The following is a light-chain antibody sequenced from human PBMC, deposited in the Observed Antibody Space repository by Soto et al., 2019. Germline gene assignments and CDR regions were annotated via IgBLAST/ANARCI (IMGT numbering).Light chain of an antibody. J-gene: IGKJ3*01. CDR2: GAS. V-gene: IGKV1-9*01. CDR1: QGIINY. CDR3: PQLVMYPST. Sequence: IQLTHSPSSLSASVGDRVGITCRASQGIINYLAWYQQKPGKAPKLLIYGASTLQSGVPSRFGGSGSGKDFTLTVSSLQPEDFATYYCPQLVMYPSTFLAGTKVDIX.